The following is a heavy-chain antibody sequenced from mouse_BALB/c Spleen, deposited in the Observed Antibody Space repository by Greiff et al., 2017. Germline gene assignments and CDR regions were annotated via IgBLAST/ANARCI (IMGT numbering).Heavy chain of an antibody. CDR2: ISNGGGST. CDR1: GFTFSSYT. J-gene: IGHJ2*01. D-gene: IGHD2-2*01. V-gene: IGHV5-12-2*01. Sequence: EVMLVESGGGLVQPGGSLKLSCAASGFTFSSYTMSWVRQTPEKRLEWVAYISNGGGSTYYPDTVKGRFTISRDNAKNTLYLQMSSLKSEDTAMYYCARWLRYYFDYWGQGTTLTVSS. CDR3: ARWLRYYFDY.